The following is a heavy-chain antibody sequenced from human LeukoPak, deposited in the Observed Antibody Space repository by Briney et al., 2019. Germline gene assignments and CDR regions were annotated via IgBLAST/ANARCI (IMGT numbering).Heavy chain of an antibody. V-gene: IGHV4-34*01. CDR1: GGSFSGYY. J-gene: IGHJ4*02. Sequence: SETLSLTCAVYGGSFSGYYWSWIRQPPGKGLEWIGEINHSGSTNYNPSLKSRVTISVDTSKNQFSLKLSSVTAADTAVYYCARRRYFDYWGQGTLVTVSS. D-gene: IGHD5-24*01. CDR2: INHSGST. CDR3: ARRRYFDY.